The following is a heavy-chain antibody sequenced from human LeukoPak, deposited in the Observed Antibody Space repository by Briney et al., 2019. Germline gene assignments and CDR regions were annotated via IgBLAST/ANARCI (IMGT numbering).Heavy chain of an antibody. CDR1: GYSFTSYW. CDR3: ARPYCGGDCYSDTAFDI. Sequence: GESLKISCKGSGYSFTSYWIGWVRQMPGKGLGWMGIIYPGDSDTRYSPSFQGQVTISADKSISTAYLQWSSLKASDTAMYYCARPYCGGDCYSDTAFDIWGQGTMVTVSS. CDR2: IYPGDSDT. J-gene: IGHJ3*02. V-gene: IGHV5-51*01. D-gene: IGHD2-21*02.